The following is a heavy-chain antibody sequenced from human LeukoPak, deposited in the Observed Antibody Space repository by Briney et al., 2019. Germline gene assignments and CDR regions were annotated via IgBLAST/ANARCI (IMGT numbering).Heavy chain of an antibody. CDR2: VYSSGST. D-gene: IGHD4-17*01. CDR1: GGSISDYY. Sequence: PETLSLACSVSGGSISDYYWSWIRQPAGRGLEWVGRVYSSGSTNYNPSLKSRVTMSVDTSKNQFSLNLTSVTAADTAMYYCARDSNGDRAFDMWGQGTMVTVSP. V-gene: IGHV4-4*07. CDR3: ARDSNGDRAFDM. J-gene: IGHJ3*02.